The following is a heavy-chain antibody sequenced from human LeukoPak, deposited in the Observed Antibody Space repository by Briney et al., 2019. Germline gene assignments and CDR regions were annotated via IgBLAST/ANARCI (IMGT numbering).Heavy chain of an antibody. CDR3: ARVTGIAAAGSSIFVFDP. J-gene: IGHJ5*02. D-gene: IGHD6-13*01. Sequence: GGSLRLSCAASGFTFSSYSMNWVRRAPGKGLEWVSSISSSSSYIYYADSVKGRFTISRDNAKNSLYLQMNSLRAEDTAVYYCARVTGIAAAGSSIFVFDPWGQGTLVTVSS. CDR2: ISSSSSYI. V-gene: IGHV3-21*01. CDR1: GFTFSSYS.